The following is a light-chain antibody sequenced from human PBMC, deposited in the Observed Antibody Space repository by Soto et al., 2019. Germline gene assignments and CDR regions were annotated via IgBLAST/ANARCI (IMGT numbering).Light chain of an antibody. Sequence: QSVLTQPASVSGSPGQSITISCTGTSGDVGGYNSVSWYQQHPGKAPKLMIFDVSSRPSGVSNRFSGSKSGNTASLTISGLQAEDEADYYCRSYTSGSTLYVFGTGTKVTVL. J-gene: IGLJ1*01. CDR1: SGDVGGYNS. V-gene: IGLV2-14*01. CDR3: RSYTSGSTLYV. CDR2: DVS.